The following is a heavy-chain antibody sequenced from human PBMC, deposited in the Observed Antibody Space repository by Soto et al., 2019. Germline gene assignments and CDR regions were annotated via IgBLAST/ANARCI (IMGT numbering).Heavy chain of an antibody. D-gene: IGHD1-1*01. CDR3: ASAVQLVRSGAFDI. V-gene: IGHV5-51*01. Sequence: PGESLKLSCTGSGYSFTSYWIGWVRQMPGKGLEWMGIIYPGDSDTRYSPSFQGQVTISADKSISTAYLQWSSLKASDTAMYYCASAVQLVRSGAFDIWGQGAMVTVSS. CDR1: GYSFTSYW. J-gene: IGHJ3*02. CDR2: IYPGDSDT.